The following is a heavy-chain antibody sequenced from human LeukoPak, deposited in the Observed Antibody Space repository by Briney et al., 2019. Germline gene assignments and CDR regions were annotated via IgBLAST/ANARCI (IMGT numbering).Heavy chain of an antibody. CDR1: GFTFSSYS. Sequence: GGSLRLSCAASGFTFSSYSMNWVRQAPGKGLEGVSYISSSSSTIYYADSVKGRFTISRDNAKNSLYLQMNSLRADDTAVYYCARDVSSSRVGSPFDYWGQGTLVTVSS. J-gene: IGHJ4*02. CDR3: ARDVSSSRVGSPFDY. V-gene: IGHV3-48*01. D-gene: IGHD6-13*01. CDR2: ISSSSSTI.